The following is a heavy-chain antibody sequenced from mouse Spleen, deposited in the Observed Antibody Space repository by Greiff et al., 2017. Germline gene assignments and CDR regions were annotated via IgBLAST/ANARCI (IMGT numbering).Heavy chain of an antibody. D-gene: IGHD2-1*01. CDR1: GFTFSSYG. CDR3: AREDGNYGFAY. V-gene: IGHV5-9-2*01. Sequence: EVKLMESGGGLVKPGGSLKLSFAASGFTFSSYGMSWVRQTPEKRLEWVATISGGGSYTYYPDSVKGRFTISRDNAKNNLYLQMSSLRSEDTALYYCAREDGNYGFAYWGQGTLVTVSA. J-gene: IGHJ3*01. CDR2: ISGGGSYT.